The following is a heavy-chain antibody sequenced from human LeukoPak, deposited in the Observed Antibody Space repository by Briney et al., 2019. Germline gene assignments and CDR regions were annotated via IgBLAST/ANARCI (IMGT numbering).Heavy chain of an antibody. CDR2: IYRTGET. J-gene: IGHJ4*02. CDR3: ARGRSGYGGNSGIASCDY. Sequence: SETLSLTCAVSGYSISSGYYWGWIRQPPGKGLEWIGSIYRTGETHYNPSLNSRLTMSVDTSKNQFSLKLNSLTAADTAVYYCARGRSGYGGNSGIASCDYWGQGTLVTVSS. V-gene: IGHV4-38-2*01. D-gene: IGHD4-23*01. CDR1: GYSISSGYY.